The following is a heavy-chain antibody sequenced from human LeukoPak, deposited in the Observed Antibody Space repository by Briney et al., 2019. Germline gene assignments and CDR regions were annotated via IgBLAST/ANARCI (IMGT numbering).Heavy chain of an antibody. D-gene: IGHD2-15*01. CDR3: ARVSLGYCSGGSCYSDWFDP. J-gene: IGHJ5*02. CDR2: MNPNSGNT. Sequence: GASVKVSCKASGYTFTSYDINWVRQATGQGLEWMGWMNPNSGNTGYAQKFQGRVTMTRNTSISTAYMELSSLRSEDTAVYYCARVSLGYCSGGSCYSDWFDPWGQGTLVIVSS. CDR1: GYTFTSYD. V-gene: IGHV1-8*01.